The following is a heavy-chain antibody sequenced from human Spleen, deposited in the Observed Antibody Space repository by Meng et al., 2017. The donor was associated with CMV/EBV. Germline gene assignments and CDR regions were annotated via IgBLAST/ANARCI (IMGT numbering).Heavy chain of an antibody. CDR1: GGTFSSYA. CDR3: ARDGRPRDGGYNLIGFDY. Sequence: ASVKVSCKASGGTFSSYAISWVRQAPGQGLEWMGIINPSGGSTSYAQKFQGRVTMTRDTSTSTVYMELSSLRSEDTAVYYCARDGRPRDGGYNLIGFDYWGQGTLVTVSS. V-gene: IGHV1-46*01. CDR2: INPSGGST. J-gene: IGHJ4*02. D-gene: IGHD5-24*01.